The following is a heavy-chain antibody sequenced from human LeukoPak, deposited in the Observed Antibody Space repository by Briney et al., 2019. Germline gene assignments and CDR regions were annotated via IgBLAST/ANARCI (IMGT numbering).Heavy chain of an antibody. J-gene: IGHJ4*02. Sequence: GRSLRLSCAASGFTFSSYAMHWVRQAPGKGLEWVAVISNDGSNKYYADSVKGQFTISRDNSKNTLYLQMNSLRAEDTAVYYCARDPLGTRPGFDYWGQGTLVTVSS. V-gene: IGHV3-30*04. CDR1: GFTFSSYA. D-gene: IGHD1-1*01. CDR3: ARDPLGTRPGFDY. CDR2: ISNDGSNK.